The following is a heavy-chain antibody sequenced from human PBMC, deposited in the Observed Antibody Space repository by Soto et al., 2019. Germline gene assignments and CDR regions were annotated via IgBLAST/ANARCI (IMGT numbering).Heavy chain of an antibody. D-gene: IGHD2-15*01. Sequence: GGSLRLSCAASGFTFSSYSMNWVRQAPGKGLEWVSSISSSSSYIYYADSVKGRFTISRDNAKNSLYLQMNSLRAEDTAVYYCARDLGYCSGGSCYVYYMDVWGNGTTVTVSS. V-gene: IGHV3-21*01. CDR1: GFTFSSYS. CDR3: ARDLGYCSGGSCYVYYMDV. J-gene: IGHJ6*03. CDR2: ISSSSSYI.